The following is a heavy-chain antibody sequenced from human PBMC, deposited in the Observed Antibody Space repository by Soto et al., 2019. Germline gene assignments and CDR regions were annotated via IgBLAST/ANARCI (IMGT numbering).Heavy chain of an antibody. V-gene: IGHV3-21*01. CDR3: ARDPPTGTTLDWFDS. CDR1: GFSFSSDS. Sequence: PGGSVRLSCAASGFSFSSDSMGWVRQAPGKGLEWVSSISSSGSFMNYADSVKGRFTISRDNAKNSLYLQMSSLKDEDTAVYYCARDPPTGTTLDWFDSWGQGT. D-gene: IGHD1-7*01. CDR2: ISSSGSFM. J-gene: IGHJ5*01.